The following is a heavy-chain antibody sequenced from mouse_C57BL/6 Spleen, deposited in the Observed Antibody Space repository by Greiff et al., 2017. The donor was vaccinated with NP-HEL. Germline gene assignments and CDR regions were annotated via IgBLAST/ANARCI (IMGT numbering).Heavy chain of an antibody. CDR3: VSSIGHYRGYYAY. J-gene: IGHJ4*01. Sequence: VQLQQSGAELMKPGASVKLSCKATGYTFTSYWIEWVKQRPGQGLEWIGEIYPGSGYTNYNEKFKGKATFTADTSSNTAYMQLSSLTTEDSAMYYCVSSIGHYRGYYAYWGQGTTVTVSS. D-gene: IGHD2-3*01. CDR2: IYPGSGYT. CDR1: GYTFTSYW. V-gene: IGHV1-9*01.